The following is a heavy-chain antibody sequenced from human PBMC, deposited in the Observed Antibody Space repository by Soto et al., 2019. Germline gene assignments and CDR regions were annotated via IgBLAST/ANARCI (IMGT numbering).Heavy chain of an antibody. CDR2: IWYDGSNK. CDR1: GFTFSSYG. V-gene: IGHV3-33*01. D-gene: IGHD2-15*01. CDR3: ARDHEDCSGGRCYGFGAFDI. J-gene: IGHJ3*02. Sequence: QVQLVESGGGVVQPGRSLRLSCAASGFTFSSYGMHWVRQAPGKGLEWVAVIWYDGSNKYYADSVKGRFTISRDNSKYSLYLQMNRLRSEGTAVYYCARDHEDCSGGRCYGFGAFDIWGQGTMVTVSS.